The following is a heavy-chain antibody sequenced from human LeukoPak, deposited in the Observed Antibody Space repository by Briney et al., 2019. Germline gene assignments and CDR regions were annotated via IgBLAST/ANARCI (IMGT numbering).Heavy chain of an antibody. D-gene: IGHD2-15*01. J-gene: IGHJ4*02. V-gene: IGHV4-30-2*06. CDR3: ARNGFYSMDS. Sequence: PSQTLSLTCTVSGDPVTSGAYFWSRIRQSPGKGLEWIGYIYQIGSDYYNPSLKSRVTISVDRSKNQFSLILTSVTAADTAVYYCARNGFYSMDSWGQGILVTVSS. CDR2: IYQIGSD. CDR1: GDPVTSGAYF.